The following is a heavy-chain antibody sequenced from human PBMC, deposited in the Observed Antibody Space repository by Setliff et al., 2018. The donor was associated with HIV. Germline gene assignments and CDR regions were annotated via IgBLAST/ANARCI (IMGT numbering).Heavy chain of an antibody. CDR3: TTEGGGGYNFRGYFDY. V-gene: IGHV3-15*01. Sequence: PGESLKISCAASGFTFSNAWMSWVRQAPGKGLEWVGRIKSETDGGTPDYTAPVGGRFTISRDDSKNTLYLQMNSLKTEDTAVYYCTTEGGGGYNFRGYFDYWGQGTLVTVSS. CDR1: GFTFSNAW. D-gene: IGHD5-12*01. J-gene: IGHJ4*02. CDR2: IKSETDGGTP.